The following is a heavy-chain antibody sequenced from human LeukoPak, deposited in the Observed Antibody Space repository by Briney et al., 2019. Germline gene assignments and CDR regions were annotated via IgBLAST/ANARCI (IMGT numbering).Heavy chain of an antibody. Sequence: GGSLRLSCAASGFTFSNYVMNWVRQAPGKGLEWVSGISDSGAGTYYADSVKGRFTIFRDNAKNSLYLQMNSLRAEDTAVYYCARDLNCDYVWGSYRCNSYYFDYWGQGTLVTVSS. D-gene: IGHD3-16*02. CDR1: GFTFSNYV. J-gene: IGHJ4*02. CDR2: ISDSGAGT. V-gene: IGHV3-23*01. CDR3: ARDLNCDYVWGSYRCNSYYFDY.